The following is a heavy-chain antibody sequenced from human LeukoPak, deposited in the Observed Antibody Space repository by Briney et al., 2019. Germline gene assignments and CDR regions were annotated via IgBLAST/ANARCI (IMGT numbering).Heavy chain of an antibody. CDR2: ISSSGSTI. J-gene: IGHJ4*02. CDR1: GFTFSSYE. CDR3: AREVDYGDYVDY. V-gene: IGHV3-48*03. D-gene: IGHD4-17*01. Sequence: GGSLRLSCAASGFTFSSYEMNWVRQAPGKGLEWVSYISSSGSTIYYADSVKGRFTISRDNAKNSLYLQMNSLRAEDTAVYYYAREVDYGDYVDYWGQGTLVTVSS.